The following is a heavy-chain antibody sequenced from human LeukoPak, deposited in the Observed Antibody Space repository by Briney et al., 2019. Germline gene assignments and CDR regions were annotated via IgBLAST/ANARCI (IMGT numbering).Heavy chain of an antibody. V-gene: IGHV3-21*01. D-gene: IGHD2-21*01. Sequence: GGSLRLSCAASGFTFSSYSMNWVRQAPGKGLEWVSSISSSSSYIYYADSVKGRFTISRDNAKNSLYLQMNSLRAEDTAVYYCTRDIAYCGGDCYSGYFQHWGQGTLVTVSS. CDR2: ISSSSSYI. CDR1: GFTFSSYS. J-gene: IGHJ1*01. CDR3: TRDIAYCGGDCYSGYFQH.